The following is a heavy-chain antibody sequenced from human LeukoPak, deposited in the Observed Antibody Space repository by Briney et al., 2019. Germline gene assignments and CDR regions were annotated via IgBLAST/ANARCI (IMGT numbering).Heavy chain of an antibody. CDR1: GDSISSSNW. Sequence: PSGTLSLTCAVSGDSISSSNWWRWVRQPPGKGLEWIGEICLCGLINYNPSLESRVTISVDKSTSQFSLRLSSVTAADTAVYFCARNGKDAHNLDQWGQGTLVTVSS. J-gene: IGHJ4*02. D-gene: IGHD5-24*01. V-gene: IGHV4-4*02. CDR2: ICLCGLI. CDR3: ARNGKDAHNLDQ.